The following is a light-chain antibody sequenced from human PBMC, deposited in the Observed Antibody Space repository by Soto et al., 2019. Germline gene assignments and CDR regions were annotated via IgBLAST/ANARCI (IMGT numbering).Light chain of an antibody. CDR2: WAS. V-gene: IGKV4-1*01. CDR1: QSVLSNSDNKNY. CDR3: QQYHSDPIT. Sequence: DFVMTQSPDSLAVSLGERATINCKSSQSVLSNSDNKNYLAWFQQKPGQPPKLLIYWASTRESGVPDRFSGSGSATDFTLTISILQAEDVAVYYCQQYHSDPITFGQGTRLEIK. J-gene: IGKJ5*01.